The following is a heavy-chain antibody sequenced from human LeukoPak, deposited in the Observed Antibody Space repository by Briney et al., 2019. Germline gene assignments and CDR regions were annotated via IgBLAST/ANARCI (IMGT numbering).Heavy chain of an antibody. CDR1: GFTFSSYW. CDR3: ARAGRGYVNY. J-gene: IGHJ4*02. D-gene: IGHD3-10*01. V-gene: IGHV3-74*01. Sequence: GGSLRLSCAASGFTFSSYWMYWVRQAPGKGLVWVSRINSDARNTNYADSVQGRFTISRDNAKNTLYLQMNSLRVEDTAVYYCARAGRGYVNYWGQGTLVTVSS. CDR2: INSDARNT.